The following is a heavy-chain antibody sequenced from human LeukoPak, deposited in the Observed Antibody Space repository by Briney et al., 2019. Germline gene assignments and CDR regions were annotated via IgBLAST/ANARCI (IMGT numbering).Heavy chain of an antibody. V-gene: IGHV5-10-1*01. J-gene: IGHJ4*02. D-gene: IGHD6-13*01. CDR1: GYSFTSYW. CDR2: IDPSDSYT. CDR3: ARPRTPSYSSPDY. Sequence: GESLKISCKGSGYSFTSYWISWVRQMPGKGLEWMGRIDPSDSYTNYSPSFQGHVTISADKSISTAYLQWSSLKASDTAMYYCARPRTPSYSSPDYWGQGTLVTVSS.